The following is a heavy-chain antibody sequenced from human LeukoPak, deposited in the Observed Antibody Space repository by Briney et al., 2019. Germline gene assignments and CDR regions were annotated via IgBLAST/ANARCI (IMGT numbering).Heavy chain of an antibody. D-gene: IGHD3-10*01. Sequence: PSETLPLTCTVSGGSISSYYWSWIRQPPGKGLEWIGYIYYSGSTNYTPSLKSRITISVDTSRNQFSLKLNSVTAADTAVYYCARSGRGSSAGFDYWGQGTLVTVSS. J-gene: IGHJ4*02. CDR1: GGSISSYY. CDR3: ARSGRGSSAGFDY. CDR2: IYYSGST. V-gene: IGHV4-59*01.